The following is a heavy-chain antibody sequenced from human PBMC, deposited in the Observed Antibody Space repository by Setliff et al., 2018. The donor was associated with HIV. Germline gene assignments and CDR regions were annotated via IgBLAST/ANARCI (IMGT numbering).Heavy chain of an antibody. J-gene: IGHJ6*02. CDR2: INAGNGKT. D-gene: IGHD3-10*01. CDR3: AREQVGFGPPRGMDV. V-gene: IGHV1-3*01. CDR1: GDTVTGHS. Sequence: ASVKVSCKAFGDTVTGHSIHWVRQAPGQRLEWMGWINAGNGKTKYSQKFQGRVTIMRDTSASTAYMELSSLRSEDTAVYYCAREQVGFGPPRGMDVWGQGTTVTVSS.